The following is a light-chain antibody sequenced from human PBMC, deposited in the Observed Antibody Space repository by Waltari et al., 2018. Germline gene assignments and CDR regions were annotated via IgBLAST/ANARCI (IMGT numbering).Light chain of an antibody. V-gene: IGKV1-5*03. CDR3: QQYNSFPWT. CDR2: KAS. Sequence: DIQMTQSPSTLSASVGDRVTITCRASQLISTWLAWYQQKPGKAPNLLIYKASAVESGVPARFSGSGSATDFTLTISGLQPDDFATYFCQQYNSFPWTFGQVTRVDIK. CDR1: QLISTW. J-gene: IGKJ1*01.